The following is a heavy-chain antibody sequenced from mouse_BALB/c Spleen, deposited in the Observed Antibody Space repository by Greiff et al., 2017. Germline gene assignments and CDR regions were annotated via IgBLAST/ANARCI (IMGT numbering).Heavy chain of an antibody. Sequence: EVKVVESGGGLVKPGGSLKLSCAASGFTFSSSAMSWVRQTPEKRLEWVASISSGGSTYYPDSVKGRFTISRDNARNILYLQMSSLRSEDTAMYYCARRADYYGSSYYAMDYWGQGTSVTVSS. CDR2: ISSGGST. J-gene: IGHJ4*01. V-gene: IGHV5-6-5*01. CDR1: GFTFSSSA. D-gene: IGHD1-1*01. CDR3: ARRADYYGSSYYAMDY.